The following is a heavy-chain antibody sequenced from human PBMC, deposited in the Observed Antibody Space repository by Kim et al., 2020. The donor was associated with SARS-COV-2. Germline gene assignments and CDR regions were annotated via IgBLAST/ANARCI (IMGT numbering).Heavy chain of an antibody. V-gene: IGHV4-59*01. J-gene: IGHJ3*02. CDR2: T. Sequence: TNYNPPLKCRVIISGDTSKNQFSLKLSSVTAADTAVYYCARTDHAFDICGQGTMVTVSS. CDR3: ARTDHAFDI.